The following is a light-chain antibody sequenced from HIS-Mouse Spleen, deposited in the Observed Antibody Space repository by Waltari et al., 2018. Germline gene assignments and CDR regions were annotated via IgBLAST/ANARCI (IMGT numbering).Light chain of an antibody. J-gene: IGLJ2*01. CDR2: DVS. Sequence: QSALTQPASVSGSPGQSITISCTGTSSDVGGYNYVPWYQQHPGKAPKLIIYDVSNRPSGVSNRVSGSKSGNTASLTISGLQAEDEADYYCSSYTSSSFNVVFGGGTKLTVL. CDR3: SSYTSSSFNVV. V-gene: IGLV2-14*03. CDR1: SSDVGGYNY.